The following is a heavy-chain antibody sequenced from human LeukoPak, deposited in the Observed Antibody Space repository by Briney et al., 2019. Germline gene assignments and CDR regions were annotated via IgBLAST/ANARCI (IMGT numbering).Heavy chain of an antibody. V-gene: IGHV3-21*04. CDR3: AKDSRHLSSTRGGLKESRGGFSDY. D-gene: IGHD6-13*01. CDR1: GFTFSSYS. Sequence: GGSLRLSCAASGFTFSSYSMNWVRQAPGKGLEWVSSISSSSSDIYYADSVKGRFTISRANAKNSLYMPMNNLRAGDPAVYYCAKDSRHLSSTRGGLKESRGGFSDYWGQGTLVTVSS. CDR2: ISSSSSDI. J-gene: IGHJ4*02.